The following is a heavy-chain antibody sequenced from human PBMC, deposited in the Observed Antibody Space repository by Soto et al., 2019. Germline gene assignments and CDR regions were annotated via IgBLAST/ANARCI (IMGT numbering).Heavy chain of an antibody. J-gene: IGHJ5*02. CDR1: GYTFTSYG. Sequence: QVQLVQSGAEVKKPGASVKVSCKASGYTFTSYGVSWVRQAPGQGLEWMGWISPYNGNTEYAQKLQGRVTMTTDTSASTAYIELRSLRSDDTAVYYCARANHGPTRYSGTYYFWFDPWGQGTRVTVSS. CDR2: ISPYNGNT. V-gene: IGHV1-18*01. D-gene: IGHD1-26*01. CDR3: ARANHGPTRYSGTYYFWFDP.